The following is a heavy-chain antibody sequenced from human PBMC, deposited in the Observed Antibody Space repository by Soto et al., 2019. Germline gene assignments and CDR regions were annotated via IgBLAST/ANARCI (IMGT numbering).Heavy chain of an antibody. V-gene: IGHV3-9*01. J-gene: IGHJ4*02. CDR1: GFTFDDYA. CDR2: ISWNSGSI. D-gene: IGHD5-18*01. Sequence: GGSLRLSCAASGFTFDDYAMHWVRQAPGKGLEWVSGISWNSGSIGYADSVKGRFTISRDNAKNSLYLQMNSLGAEDTALYYCAKVGSGYGYWTFFDYWGQGTLVTSPQ. CDR3: AKVGSGYGYWTFFDY.